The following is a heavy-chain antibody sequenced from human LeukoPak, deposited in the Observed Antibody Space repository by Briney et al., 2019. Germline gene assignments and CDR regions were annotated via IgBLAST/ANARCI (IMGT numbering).Heavy chain of an antibody. CDR1: GFTFSSYG. V-gene: IGHV3-30*02. J-gene: IGHJ4*02. CDR3: AKDTNIVGAGGGDY. CDR2: IRYDGSNK. D-gene: IGHD1-26*01. Sequence: GGSLRLSCAASGFTFSSYGMHWVRQAPGKGLEWVAFIRYDGSNKYYADSVKGRFTISRDNSKNTLYLQMNSLRAEDTAVYYCAKDTNIVGAGGGDYWGQGTLVAVSS.